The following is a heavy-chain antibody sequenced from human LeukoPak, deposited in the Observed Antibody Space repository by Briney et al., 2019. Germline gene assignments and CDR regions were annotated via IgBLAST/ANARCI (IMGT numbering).Heavy chain of an antibody. V-gene: IGHV3-23*01. CDR1: GLSFSNYG. J-gene: IGHJ6*03. CDR3: AKDPNFYYCMDV. Sequence: PGGSLRLSCAASGLSFSNYGMNWVRQAPGKGLEWVSGIIGSGGTTYYADSVKGRFTISRDNSKNTLYLQMNSLRAEDTALYYCAKDPNFYYCMDVWGKGTTVTISS. CDR2: IIGSGGTT.